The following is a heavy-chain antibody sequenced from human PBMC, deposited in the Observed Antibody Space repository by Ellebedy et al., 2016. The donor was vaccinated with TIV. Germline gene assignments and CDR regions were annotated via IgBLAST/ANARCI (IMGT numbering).Heavy chain of an antibody. D-gene: IGHD3/OR15-3a*01. V-gene: IGHV3-23*01. Sequence: GESLKISCAASGFTFNSHAMSWVRQTPPKGLEWVSAISTSGGRTYYADSVKGLFTVSRDNSKNTLFLQISSLRAEDTAVYFCARRSTDFAFDSWGQGTLVTVSS. J-gene: IGHJ4*02. CDR3: ARRSTDFAFDS. CDR1: GFTFNSHA. CDR2: ISTSGGRT.